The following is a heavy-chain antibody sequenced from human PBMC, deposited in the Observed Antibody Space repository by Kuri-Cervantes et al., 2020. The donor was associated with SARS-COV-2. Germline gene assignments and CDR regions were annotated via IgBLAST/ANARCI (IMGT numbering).Heavy chain of an antibody. CDR3: ARDSSSWYGSYYYYMDV. CDR1: VYTFTSFD. Sequence: ASVKVSCKASVYTFTSFDINWVRQATGQGLEWMGWMNPNSGNTGYAQKFQGRVTMTRNTSISTAYMELSSLRSEDTAVYYCARDSSSWYGSYYYYMDVWGKGTTVTVSS. V-gene: IGHV1-8*02. CDR2: MNPNSGNT. D-gene: IGHD6-13*01. J-gene: IGHJ6*03.